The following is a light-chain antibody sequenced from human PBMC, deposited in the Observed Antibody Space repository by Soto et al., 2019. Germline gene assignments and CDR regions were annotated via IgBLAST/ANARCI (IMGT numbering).Light chain of an antibody. CDR1: RYIRSD. CDR2: TAS. V-gene: IGKV1-6*01. CDR3: LQDYNYPWT. J-gene: IGKJ1*01. Sequence: ADRVTITCRASRYIRSDLSWYQQRPGQAPKVLIHTASSLQSGVPSRFSGSGSGTDFTLTISSLQPEDCATYYCLQDYNYPWTFGQGTKVDI.